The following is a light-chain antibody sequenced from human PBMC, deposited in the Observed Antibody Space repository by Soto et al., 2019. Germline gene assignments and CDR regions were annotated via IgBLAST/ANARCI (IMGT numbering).Light chain of an antibody. J-gene: IGKJ1*01. CDR3: QQYGSPPT. Sequence: EIVLTRSPGTLSLSPGEIATLSCRASQSVRSSYLAWYKQKPGQAPRLLIYGASSRATGIPDRLSGSGSGTDFTLTISRMEPEDFAVYYCQQYGSPPTFGHGTKVDIK. V-gene: IGKV3-20*01. CDR2: GAS. CDR1: QSVRSSY.